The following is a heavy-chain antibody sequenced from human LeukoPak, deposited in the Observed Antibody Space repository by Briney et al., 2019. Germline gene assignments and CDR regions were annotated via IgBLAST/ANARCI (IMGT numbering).Heavy chain of an antibody. CDR3: AKGRPIDV. V-gene: IGHV3-30*18. Sequence: GRTLRLSCAASGFTFSSYGMHWVRQAPGKGLEWVAVISYDGSNKYYADSVKGRFTISRDNSKNTLYLQMNSLRAEDTAVYYCAKGRPIDVWGQGTTVTVSS. CDR2: ISYDGSNK. J-gene: IGHJ6*02. CDR1: GFTFSSYG. D-gene: IGHD6-6*01.